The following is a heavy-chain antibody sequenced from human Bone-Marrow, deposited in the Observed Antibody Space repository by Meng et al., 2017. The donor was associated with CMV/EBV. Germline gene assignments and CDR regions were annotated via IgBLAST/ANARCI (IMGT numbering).Heavy chain of an antibody. CDR3: ARSVVDYGMDV. V-gene: IGHV4-39*01. CDR1: GGSISSSSYY. CDR2: IYYSGST. D-gene: IGHD2-21*01. Sequence: SETRSLTCTVSGGSISSSSYYWGWIRQPPGKGLEWIGSIYYSGSTYYNPSLKSRVTISVDTSKNQFSLKLSSVTAADTAVYYCARSVVDYGMDVWGQGTLVTVSS. J-gene: IGHJ6*02.